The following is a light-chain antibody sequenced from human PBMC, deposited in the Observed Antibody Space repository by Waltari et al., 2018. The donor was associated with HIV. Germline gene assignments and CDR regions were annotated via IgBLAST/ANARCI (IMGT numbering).Light chain of an antibody. CDR1: QSVSSNY. J-gene: IGKJ2*01. V-gene: IGKV3-20*01. CDR3: QQYGSSPYT. CDR2: GAS. Sequence: EIVLTQSPDTLSLSPGERDALSCRASQSVSSNYLAWYQQKPGQAPRLLIYGASSRATGIPDSFSGSGSGTDLTLTISRLEPEDFAVYYCQQYGSSPYTFGQGTKLEIK.